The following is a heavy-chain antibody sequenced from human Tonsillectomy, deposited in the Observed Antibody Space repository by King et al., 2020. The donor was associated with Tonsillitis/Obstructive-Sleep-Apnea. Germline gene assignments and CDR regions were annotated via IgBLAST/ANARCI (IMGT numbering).Heavy chain of an antibody. V-gene: IGHV4-61*03. CDR3: ARGDFFSTNNWFDP. CDR1: GGSVTSGNYY. Sequence: VQLQESGPGLVKPSETLSLTCTVSGGSVTSGNYYWGWIRQSPGKGLEWIGYYSSRGSTTYNPSLQSRVTISVDTSENHLSLRLNSVTAADAAVYYCARGDFFSTNNWFDPWGPGIRVTVSS. J-gene: IGHJ5*02. CDR2: YSSRGST. D-gene: IGHD2-2*01.